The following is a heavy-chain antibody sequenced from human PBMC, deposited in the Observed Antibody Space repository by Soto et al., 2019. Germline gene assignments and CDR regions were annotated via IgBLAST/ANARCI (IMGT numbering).Heavy chain of an antibody. CDR3: ARGTPTGTVDY. CDR1: GFTFSSYD. V-gene: IGHV3-13*01. D-gene: IGHD1-1*01. CDR2: IGTAGDT. Sequence: GGSLRLSCAASGFTFSSYDMHWVRQATGKGLEWVSAIGTAGDTYYPGSVKGRFTISRENAKNSLYLQVNSLRAGDTAVYYCARGTPTGTVDYWGQGTLVTVSS. J-gene: IGHJ4*02.